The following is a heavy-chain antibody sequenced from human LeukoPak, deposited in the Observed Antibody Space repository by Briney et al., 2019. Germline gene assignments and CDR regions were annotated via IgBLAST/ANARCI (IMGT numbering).Heavy chain of an antibody. CDR3: AKRSHMLGATNPNYYFDH. CDR1: GFTFSSYA. V-gene: IGHV3-23*01. Sequence: GGSLRLSCAASGFTFSSYAMSWVRQAPGQGLEWVSAISITVGGTYYADSVKGRFTISRDNSKNTLYLQMNSLSAEDTAVYYCAKRSHMLGATNPNYYFDHWGQGTLVTVSS. J-gene: IGHJ4*02. D-gene: IGHD1-26*01. CDR2: ISITVGGT.